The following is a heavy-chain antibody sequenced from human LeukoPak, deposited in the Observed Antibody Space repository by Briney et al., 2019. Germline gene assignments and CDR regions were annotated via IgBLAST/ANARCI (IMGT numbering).Heavy chain of an antibody. Sequence: SETLSLTCIVSGGSISSYYWSWIRQPPGKGLEWIGYISRSGSTNYNPSLKSRVTISVDTSKNQFSLKLCSVTAADTAVYFCAKSGNTYDFLTSWGQGTLATVS. CDR1: GGSISSYY. CDR2: ISRSGST. J-gene: IGHJ4*02. D-gene: IGHD3-9*01. CDR3: AKSGNTYDFLTS. V-gene: IGHV4-59*01.